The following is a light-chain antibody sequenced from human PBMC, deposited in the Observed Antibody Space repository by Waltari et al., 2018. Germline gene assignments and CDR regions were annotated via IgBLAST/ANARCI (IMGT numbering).Light chain of an antibody. CDR3: QAWDSGSYVV. Sequence: YDLTQPPALSVSPGETATITVPDETLEGRFVYRYQQKAGQSPWLVVFQDNKRPPGIPERFSGSNSGSTATLIISGSQAMDEADYYCQAWDSGSYVVFGGGTKLTVL. CDR1: TLEGRF. V-gene: IGLV3-1*01. J-gene: IGLJ2*01. CDR2: QDN.